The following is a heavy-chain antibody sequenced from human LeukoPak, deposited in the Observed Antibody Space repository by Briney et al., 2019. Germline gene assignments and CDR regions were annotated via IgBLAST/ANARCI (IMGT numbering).Heavy chain of an antibody. D-gene: IGHD1-14*01. CDR3: ARSRYQPEPFFDY. Sequence: SQTLSLTCTVSGGSISSGGYYWSWIRQPPGKGLEWIGYIYHSGSTYYNPSLKSRVTISVDRSKNQFSLKLSSVTAADTAVYYCARSRYQPEPFFDYWGQGTLVTVSS. J-gene: IGHJ4*02. CDR2: IYHSGST. V-gene: IGHV4-30-2*01. CDR1: GGSISSGGYY.